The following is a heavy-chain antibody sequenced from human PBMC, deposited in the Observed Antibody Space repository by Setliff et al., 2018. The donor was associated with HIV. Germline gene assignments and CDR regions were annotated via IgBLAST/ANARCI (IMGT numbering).Heavy chain of an antibody. V-gene: IGHV1-69*05. CDR1: GGTFSSYA. J-gene: IGHJ5*02. Sequence: GASVKVSCKASGGTFSSYAISWVRQAPGQGLEWMGGIIPIFGTANYAQKFQGRVTITTDESTSTAYMELSSLTSDDTAVYHCARGEGYSSGWFDPWGQGTLVTVSS. CDR3: ARGEGYSSGWFDP. D-gene: IGHD6-19*01. CDR2: IIPIFGTA.